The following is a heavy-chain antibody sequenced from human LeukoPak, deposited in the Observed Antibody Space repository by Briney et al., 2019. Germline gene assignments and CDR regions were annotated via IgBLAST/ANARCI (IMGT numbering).Heavy chain of an antibody. D-gene: IGHD3-22*01. J-gene: IGHJ4*02. CDR1: GYTLTELS. CDR3: ATTYYYDSSGYLYNFDY. CDR2: FDPEDGET. Sequence: EASVKVSCKVSGYTLTELSMHWVRQAPGKGLEWMGGFDPEDGETIYAQKFQGRVTMTEDTSTDTAYMELSSLRSEDTAVYYCATTYYYDSSGYLYNFDYWGQGTLVTVSS. V-gene: IGHV1-24*01.